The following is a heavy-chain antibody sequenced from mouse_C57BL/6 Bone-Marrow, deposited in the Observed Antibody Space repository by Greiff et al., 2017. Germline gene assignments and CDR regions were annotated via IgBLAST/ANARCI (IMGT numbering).Heavy chain of an antibody. D-gene: IGHD1-1*01. CDR3: TTVYYGSRYAMDY. Sequence: VQLQQSGAELVRPGASVKLSCTASGFNIKDDYMHWVKQRPEQGLEWIGWIDPENGDTAYASKFQGKATITADPSSNTAYLQLSSLTSEYTAVYYYTTVYYGSRYAMDYWGQGTSVTVSS. J-gene: IGHJ4*01. V-gene: IGHV14-4*01. CDR1: GFNIKDDY. CDR2: IDPENGDT.